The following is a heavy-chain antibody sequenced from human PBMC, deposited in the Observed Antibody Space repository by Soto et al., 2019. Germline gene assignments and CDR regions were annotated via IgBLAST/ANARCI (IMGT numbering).Heavy chain of an antibody. J-gene: IGHJ4*02. CDR3: ARDTLGDYFDH. CDR2: IYYSGST. V-gene: IGHV4-59*01. Sequence: SETLSLTCTVSGGSISSYYWSWIRQPPGKGLEWIGYIYYSGSTNYNPSLKSRVTISVDTSKNQFSLKLSSVTAADTEVYYCARDTLGDYFDHWGQGTLVTGSS. D-gene: IGHD3-16*01. CDR1: GGSISSYY.